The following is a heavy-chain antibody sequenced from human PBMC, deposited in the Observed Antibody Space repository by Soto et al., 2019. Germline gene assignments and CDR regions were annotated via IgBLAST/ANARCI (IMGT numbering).Heavy chain of an antibody. CDR1: GFTFSSYW. D-gene: IGHD2-15*01. V-gene: IGHV3-74*01. J-gene: IGHJ3*02. Sequence: GSLRLSCAASGFTFSSYWMHWVRQAPGKGLVWVSRINSDGSSTSYADSVKGRFTISRDNAKSTLYLQMNSLRAEDTAVYYCARDPPPSDIVVVVAALDAFDIWGQGTMVTVSS. CDR2: INSDGSST. CDR3: ARDPPPSDIVVVVAALDAFDI.